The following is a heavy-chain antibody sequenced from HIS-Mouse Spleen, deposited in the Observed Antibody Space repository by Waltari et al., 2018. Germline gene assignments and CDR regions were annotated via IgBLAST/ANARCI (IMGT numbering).Heavy chain of an antibody. CDR2: INPNSGGT. J-gene: IGHJ5*02. Sequence: QVQLVQSGAEVKKPGASVKVSCKASGYTFTGYYMHWVRPAPGQGLEWMGWINPNSGGTNYAQKFQGRVTMTRDTSISTAYMELSRLRSDDTAVYYCARDRAAEQLVRGNWFDPWGQGTLVTVSS. CDR1: GYTFTGYY. V-gene: IGHV1-2*02. CDR3: ARDRAAEQLVRGNWFDP. D-gene: IGHD6-6*01.